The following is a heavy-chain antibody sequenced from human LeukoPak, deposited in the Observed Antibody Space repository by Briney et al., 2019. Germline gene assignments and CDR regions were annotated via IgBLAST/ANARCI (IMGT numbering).Heavy chain of an antibody. CDR1: GFTFSSYA. CDR2: ISGSGGST. V-gene: IGHV3-23*01. D-gene: IGHD6-19*01. CDR3: AKDLQWLVRGDY. J-gene: IGHJ4*02. Sequence: GGSLRLSCAASGFTFSSYAMSWVRQAPGKGLEWVSAISGSGGSTYYADSVKGRFTISRDNSKNTLYLQMNSLRVEDTAVYYCAKDLQWLVRGDYWGQGTLVTVSS.